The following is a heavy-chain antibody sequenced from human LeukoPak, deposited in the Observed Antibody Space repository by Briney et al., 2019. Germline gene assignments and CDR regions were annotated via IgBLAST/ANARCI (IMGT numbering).Heavy chain of an antibody. J-gene: IGHJ3*02. CDR3: ARGHEYGDRNAFDI. CDR2: IYSGGST. D-gene: IGHD4-17*01. V-gene: IGHV3-53*01. CDR1: GFTVSSNY. Sequence: PGGSLRLSCAASGFTVSSNYMSWVRQAPGKGLEWVSVIYSGGSTDYADSVKGRFTISRDNSKNTLYLQMNSLRAEDTAVYYCARGHEYGDRNAFDIWGQGTMVTVSS.